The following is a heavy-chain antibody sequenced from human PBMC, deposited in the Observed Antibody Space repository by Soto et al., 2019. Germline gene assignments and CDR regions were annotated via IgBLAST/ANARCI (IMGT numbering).Heavy chain of an antibody. V-gene: IGHV3-9*01. CDR3: AKDKQGGTYFSGLQY. Sequence: GGSLRLSCAASGFTFDEHSMHWVRQPPGKGLERVAGITRNRGRKDYADSVKGRFIVSRHSAKNSLYPQMNSLRPEATALYYCAKDKQGGTYFSGLQYWGPGTLVTVSS. CDR2: ITRNRGRK. CDR1: GFTFDEHS. J-gene: IGHJ4*02. D-gene: IGHD1-26*01.